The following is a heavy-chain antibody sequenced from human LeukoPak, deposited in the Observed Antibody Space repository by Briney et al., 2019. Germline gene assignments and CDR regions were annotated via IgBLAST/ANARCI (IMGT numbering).Heavy chain of an antibody. D-gene: IGHD1-26*01. Sequence: PGGSLRLSCAASGFTFSSYAMHWVRQAPGKGLEWVAVISYDGSNKYYADSVKGRFTISRDNSKNTLYLQMNSLRAEDTAVYYCARERAEDDAFDIWGQGTMVTVSS. CDR1: GFTFSSYA. V-gene: IGHV3-30-3*01. CDR3: ARERAEDDAFDI. J-gene: IGHJ3*02. CDR2: ISYDGSNK.